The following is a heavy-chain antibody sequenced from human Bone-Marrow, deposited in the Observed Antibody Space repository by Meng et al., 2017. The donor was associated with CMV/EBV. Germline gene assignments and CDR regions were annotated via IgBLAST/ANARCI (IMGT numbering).Heavy chain of an antibody. Sequence: GESLKISCAASGFTFSSYWMSWVRQAPGKGLEWVANIKQDGSEKYYVDSVKGRFTISRDNAKNSLYLQMNSLRAEDTAVYYCARDLPNWNDFSYYGMDVWGQGTTVTVSS. CDR2: IKQDGSEK. CDR1: GFTFSSYW. CDR3: ARDLPNWNDFSYYGMDV. J-gene: IGHJ6*02. V-gene: IGHV3-7*01. D-gene: IGHD1-1*01.